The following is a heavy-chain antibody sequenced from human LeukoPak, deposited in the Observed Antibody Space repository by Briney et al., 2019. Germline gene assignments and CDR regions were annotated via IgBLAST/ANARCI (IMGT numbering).Heavy chain of an antibody. D-gene: IGHD2-2*01. CDR3: ARVDCSSTSCLKTYYFDH. CDR1: GGSISSYY. V-gene: IGHV4-59*01. Sequence: SETLSLTCTVSGGSISSYYWSWIRQPPGKGLEWIGYIYYSGSTNYNPSLKSRVTISVDTSKNQFSLKLSSVTAADTAVYYCARVDCSSTSCLKTYYFDHWGQGTLVTVSS. CDR2: IYYSGST. J-gene: IGHJ4*02.